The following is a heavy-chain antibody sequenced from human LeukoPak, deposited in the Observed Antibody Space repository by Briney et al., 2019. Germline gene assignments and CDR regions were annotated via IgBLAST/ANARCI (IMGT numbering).Heavy chain of an antibody. J-gene: IGHJ4*02. CDR1: GFTFSSYA. V-gene: IGHV3-23*01. Sequence: PGGSLRLSCAASGFTFSSYAMSWVRQAPGKGLEWVSAISGNGGSTYYADSVKGRFTISRDNSKNTLYLQMNSLRAEDTAVYYCATSYSSSWYVGRYWGQGTLVTVSS. CDR2: ISGNGGST. CDR3: ATSYSSSWYVGRY. D-gene: IGHD6-13*01.